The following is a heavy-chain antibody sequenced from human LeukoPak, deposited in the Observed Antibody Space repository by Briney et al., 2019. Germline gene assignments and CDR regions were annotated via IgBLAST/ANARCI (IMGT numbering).Heavy chain of an antibody. J-gene: IGHJ5*02. CDR3: ARDKVSGKFPPHWFDP. CDR2: IYYSGST. D-gene: IGHD4-23*01. V-gene: IGHV4-39*07. CDR1: GGSISSSSYY. Sequence: PSETLSLTCTVSGGSISSSSYYWGWIRQPPGKGLEWIGSIYYSGSTYYNPSLKSRVTISVDTSKNQFSLKLSSVTAADTAVYYCARDKVSGKFPPHWFDPWGRGTLVTVSS.